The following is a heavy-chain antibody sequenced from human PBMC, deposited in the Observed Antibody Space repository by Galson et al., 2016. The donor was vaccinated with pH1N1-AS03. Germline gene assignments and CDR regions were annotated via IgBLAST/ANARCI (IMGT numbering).Heavy chain of an antibody. CDR2: ISSSSSYI. CDR3: ARRSAAVSGTGCVDV. J-gene: IGHJ6*02. Sequence: SLRLSCAASGFTFRTYGKNWVRQAPGKGLEWVSSISSSSSYIYYADSVKGRFTISRDNARNSLYLQMNSLRAEDTAVYYCARRSAAVSGTGCVDVWGQGTTVTVSS. CDR1: GFTFRTYG. V-gene: IGHV3-21*01. D-gene: IGHD6-19*01.